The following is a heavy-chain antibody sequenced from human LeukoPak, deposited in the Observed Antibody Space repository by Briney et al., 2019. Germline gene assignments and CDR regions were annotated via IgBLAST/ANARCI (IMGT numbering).Heavy chain of an antibody. CDR2: IDPNSGGT. Sequence: GASVKVSCKASGYTFTSYDINWVRQAPGQGLEWMGWIDPNSGGTNYAQRFQGRVTMTRDTSLSTAYMELSRLRSDDTAVYYCARRVQKLVATGHFDPWGQGSLVTVSS. CDR3: ARRVQKLVATGHFDP. J-gene: IGHJ5*02. V-gene: IGHV1-2*02. D-gene: IGHD6-13*01. CDR1: GYTFTSYD.